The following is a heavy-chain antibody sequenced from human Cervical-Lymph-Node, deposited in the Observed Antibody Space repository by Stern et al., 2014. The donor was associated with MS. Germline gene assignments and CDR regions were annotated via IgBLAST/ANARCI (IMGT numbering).Heavy chain of an antibody. V-gene: IGHV1-18*01. CDR1: GYTFSNYG. CDR2: ISGYNGDT. D-gene: IGHD3-10*02. CDR3: ARSNVGGDY. J-gene: IGHJ4*02. Sequence: QVQLGQSGAEVKLPGDSVNVSCRTSGYTFSNYGVTWVRQAPGQGLEWVGWISGYNGDTQYAQKLQGRVTMTADTSTSTAYMELRSLRSDDTAVYFCARSNVGGDYWGQGTLVTVSS.